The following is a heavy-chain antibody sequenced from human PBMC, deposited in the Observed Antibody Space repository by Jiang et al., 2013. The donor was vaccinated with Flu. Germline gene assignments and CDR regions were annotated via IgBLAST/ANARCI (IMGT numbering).Heavy chain of an antibody. CDR3: ARHDDSVYDYDAFDI. J-gene: IGHJ3*02. D-gene: IGHD5/OR15-5a*01. V-gene: IGHV4-39*01. Sequence: LLKPSETLSLTCIVSGGSISTSGSHWGWIRQPPGKGLECIGMIYYSGSTHDNPSLKSRVTISVDTSKNQFSLKLRSVTAADTAVYYCARHDDSVYDYDAFDIWGQGTMVTVSS. CDR2: IYYSGST. CDR1: GGSISTSGSH.